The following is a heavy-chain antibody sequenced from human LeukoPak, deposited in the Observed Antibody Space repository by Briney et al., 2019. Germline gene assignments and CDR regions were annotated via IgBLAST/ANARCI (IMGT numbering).Heavy chain of an antibody. V-gene: IGHV3-23*01. CDR3: AKDWGYSPTDDNDY. J-gene: IGHJ4*02. Sequence: QAGGSLRLSCAASGITFSSYAMSWVRQAPGKGLEWVSAISGSGAATYYTDSVKGRFTISRDNSKNTLSLQMNSLRAEDTAVYYCAKDWGYSPTDDNDYWGQGTLVTVSS. D-gene: IGHD5-12*01. CDR1: GITFSSYA. CDR2: ISGSGAAT.